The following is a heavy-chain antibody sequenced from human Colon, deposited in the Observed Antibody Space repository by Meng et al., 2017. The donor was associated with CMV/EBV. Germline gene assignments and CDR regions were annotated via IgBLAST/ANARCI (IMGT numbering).Heavy chain of an antibody. CDR2: VHHLGST. CDR3: ARHGIGAFANWFDP. Sequence: VSDGSISSSYWWSWVRQPPGKGLEWIGEVHHLGSTSYNESLKSRVTVSVDQSKNQFSLELRSVTAADTAVYFCARHGIGAFANWFDPWGQGTLVTVSS. J-gene: IGHJ5*02. CDR1: DGSISSSYW. D-gene: IGHD3-16*01. V-gene: IGHV4-4*01.